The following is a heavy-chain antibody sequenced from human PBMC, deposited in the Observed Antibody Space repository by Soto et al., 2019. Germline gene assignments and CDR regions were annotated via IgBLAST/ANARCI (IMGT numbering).Heavy chain of an antibody. D-gene: IGHD3-9*01. V-gene: IGHV4-59*01. CDR1: GGSISSYY. J-gene: IGHJ4*02. Sequence: SETLSLTCTVSGGSISSYYWSWIRQPPGKGLEWIGYIYYSGSTNYNPSLKSRVTISVDTSKNQFSLKLSSVTAADTAVYYCAREIRYFDRRAYFDYWGQGTLVTVSS. CDR3: AREIRYFDRRAYFDY. CDR2: IYYSGST.